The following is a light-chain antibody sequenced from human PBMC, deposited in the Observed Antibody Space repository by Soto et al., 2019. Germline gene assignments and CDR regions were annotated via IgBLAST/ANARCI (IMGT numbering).Light chain of an antibody. V-gene: IGKV3-20*01. CDR1: QSVSNKY. Sequence: EVVLTQSPGTLSLSPGERATLSCRASQSVSNKYLAWYQQKPGQAPRLLIFGSSDRATGIPDRFSGSGSGTDFTLTISRLEPVDFAVYYCQQYGSSPPYTFGQGTSLEIK. CDR3: QQYGSSPPYT. J-gene: IGKJ2*01. CDR2: GSS.